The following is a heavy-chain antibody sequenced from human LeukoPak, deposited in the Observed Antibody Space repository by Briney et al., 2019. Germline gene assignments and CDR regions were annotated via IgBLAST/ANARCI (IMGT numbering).Heavy chain of an antibody. CDR2: ISYDGSNK. D-gene: IGHD5-18*01. J-gene: IGHJ4*02. CDR3: AKRISRGYSYDYFDY. V-gene: IGHV3-30*04. Sequence: GRSLRLSCAASGFTFSSYAMHWVRQAPGKGLEWVAVISYDGSNKYYADSVKGRFTISRDNAKNTLYLRMNSLRAEDTAVYYCAKRISRGYSYDYFDYWGQGTLVTVSS. CDR1: GFTFSSYA.